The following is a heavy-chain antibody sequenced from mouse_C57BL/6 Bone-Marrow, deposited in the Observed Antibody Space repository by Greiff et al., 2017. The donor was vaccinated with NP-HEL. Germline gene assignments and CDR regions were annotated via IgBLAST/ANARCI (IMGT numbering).Heavy chain of an antibody. V-gene: IGHV1-81*01. CDR3: ARIHEEE. J-gene: IGHJ3*01. CDR2: IYPRSGNT. Sequence: VKLMESGAELARPGASVKLSCKASGYTFTSYGISWVKQRTGQGLEWIGEIYPRSGNTYYNEKFKGKATLTADKSSSTAYMELRSLTSEDSAVYFCARIHEEEWGQGTLVTVSA. CDR1: GYTFTSYG.